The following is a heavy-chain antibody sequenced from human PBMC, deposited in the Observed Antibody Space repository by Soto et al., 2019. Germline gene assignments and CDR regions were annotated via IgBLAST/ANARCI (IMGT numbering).Heavy chain of an antibody. J-gene: IGHJ5*02. Sequence: GGSLRLSCAASGFTFSSYAMSWVRQAPGKGLEWVSAISGSGGSTYYADSVKGRFTISRDNSKNTLYLQMNSLRAEDTAVYYCAKDPFKVTMVRGNWFDPWGQGTLVTVSS. D-gene: IGHD3-10*01. CDR2: ISGSGGST. CDR1: GFTFSSYA. CDR3: AKDPFKVTMVRGNWFDP. V-gene: IGHV3-23*01.